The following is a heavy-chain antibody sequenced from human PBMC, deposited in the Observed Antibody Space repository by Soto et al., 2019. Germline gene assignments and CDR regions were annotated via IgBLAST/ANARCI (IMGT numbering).Heavy chain of an antibody. D-gene: IGHD3-3*01. Sequence: EVQLVESGGGLIQPGGSLRLSCAASGFTVSSNYMNWVRQAPGKGLEWVSVIYSDDRTYYADSVKGRFTISRDNSKNMVYLQLNSLRAEDTAVYYCTRERFLEWLVGVRFWAFDNWGQGTMVTVSS. V-gene: IGHV3-53*01. CDR3: TRERFLEWLVGVRFWAFDN. CDR2: IYSDDRT. J-gene: IGHJ3*02. CDR1: GFTVSSNY.